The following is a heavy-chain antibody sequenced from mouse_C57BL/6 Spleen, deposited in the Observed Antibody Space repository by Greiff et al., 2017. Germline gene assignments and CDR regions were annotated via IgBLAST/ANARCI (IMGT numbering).Heavy chain of an antibody. CDR3: ARYGLPPYWYFDV. J-gene: IGHJ1*03. D-gene: IGHD2-2*01. V-gene: IGHV1-26*01. CDR1: GYTFTDYY. Sequence: EVQLQQSGPELVKPGASVKISCKASGYTFTDYYMNWVKQSHGKSLEWIGDINPNNGGTSYNQKFKGKATLTVDKSSSTAYMELRSLTSEDSAVYYCARYGLPPYWYFDVWGTGTTVTVSS. CDR2: INPNNGGT.